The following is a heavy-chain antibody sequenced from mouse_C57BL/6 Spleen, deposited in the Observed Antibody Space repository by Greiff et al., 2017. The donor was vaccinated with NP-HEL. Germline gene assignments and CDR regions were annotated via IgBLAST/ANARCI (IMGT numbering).Heavy chain of an antibody. D-gene: IGHD2-12*01. CDR2: ISDGGSYT. Sequence: DVQLVESGGGLVKPGGSLKLSCAASGFTFSSYAMSWVRQTPEKRLEWVATISDGGSYTYYPDNVKGRFTISRDNAKNNLYLQMSHLKSEDTAMYYCAREDSNDDAMDDWGQGTSVTVSS. J-gene: IGHJ4*01. CDR3: AREDSNDDAMDD. CDR1: GFTFSSYA. V-gene: IGHV5-4*01.